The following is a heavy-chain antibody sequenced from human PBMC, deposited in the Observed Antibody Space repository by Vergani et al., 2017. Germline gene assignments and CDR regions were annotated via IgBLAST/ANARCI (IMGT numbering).Heavy chain of an antibody. CDR3: ARGRISINDFWSGPRLLNWFDP. D-gene: IGHD3-3*01. V-gene: IGHV1-69*18. Sequence: QVQLVQSGAEVKKPGSSVKVSCKASGGTFSSYAISWVRQAPGQGLEWMGRIIPIFGTANYAQKFQGRVTITADESTSTAYMELSSLRSEDTAVYYCARGRISINDFWSGPRLLNWFDPWGQGTLVTVSS. CDR1: GGTFSSYA. J-gene: IGHJ5*02. CDR2: IIPIFGTA.